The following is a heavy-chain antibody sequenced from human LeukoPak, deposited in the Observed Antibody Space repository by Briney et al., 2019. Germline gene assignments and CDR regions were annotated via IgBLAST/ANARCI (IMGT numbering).Heavy chain of an antibody. Sequence: GGSLRLSCAASGFTFSSYSMNWVRQAPGKGLEWVSYISSSSSTIYYADSVKGRFTISRDNSKNTLYLQMSSLRAEDTAVYYCARYDGGSGPFDYWGQGTLATVSS. J-gene: IGHJ4*02. CDR1: GFTFSSYS. D-gene: IGHD3-10*01. CDR3: ARYDGGSGPFDY. V-gene: IGHV3-48*01. CDR2: ISSSSSTI.